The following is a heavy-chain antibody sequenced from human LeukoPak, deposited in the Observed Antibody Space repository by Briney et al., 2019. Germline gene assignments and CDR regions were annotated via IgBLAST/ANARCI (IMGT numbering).Heavy chain of an antibody. CDR2: INTNSGGT. CDR3: ARDRTKIPGISMVRGVTKFYYYYMDI. D-gene: IGHD3-10*01. CDR1: GYTFTGYY. Sequence: ASVKVSCKASGYTFTGYYLHWVRQAPGQGLEWMGWINTNSGGTNYAQKFQGRVTMTRDTSISTAYMELSRLRSDDTAVYFCARDRTKIPGISMVRGVTKFYYYYMDIWGKGTTVTASS. J-gene: IGHJ6*03. V-gene: IGHV1-2*02.